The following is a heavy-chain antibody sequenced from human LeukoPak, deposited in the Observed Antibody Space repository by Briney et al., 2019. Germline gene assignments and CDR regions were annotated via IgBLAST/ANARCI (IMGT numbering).Heavy chain of an antibody. CDR1: GFTFSTCA. J-gene: IGHJ4*02. V-gene: IGHV3-64D*06. Sequence: PGGSLRLSCSAAGFTFSTCAMHWVRQAPGKGLEDVSAITGNRGDTYYADSVRGRFIISRDNSRNTLYLQMSSLRPEDTAVYYCVKDRDGYNPVDYWGQGTLVTVSS. CDR3: VKDRDGYNPVDY. CDR2: ITGNRGDT. D-gene: IGHD5-24*01.